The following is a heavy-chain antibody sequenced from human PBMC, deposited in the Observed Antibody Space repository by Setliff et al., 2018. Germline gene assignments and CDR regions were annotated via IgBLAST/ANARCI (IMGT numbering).Heavy chain of an antibody. V-gene: IGHV3-7*03. CDR1: GSTFSNHW. D-gene: IGHD6-6*01. J-gene: IGHJ4*01. Sequence: PGGSLRLSCAASGSTFSNHWMTWVRQAPGKGLEWVANIKQDGSDKYYVDSVKGRFTVSRDNAKNSLYLQMSSLRAEDTAAYYCARWTARAVDYWGHGTRVTVSS. CDR3: ARWTARAVDY. CDR2: IKQDGSDK.